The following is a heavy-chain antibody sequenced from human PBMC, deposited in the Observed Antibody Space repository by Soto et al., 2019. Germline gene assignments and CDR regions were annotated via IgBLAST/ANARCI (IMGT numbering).Heavy chain of an antibody. V-gene: IGHV3-30-3*01. D-gene: IGHD2-15*01. CDR3: ARFKGCSGGSCYPYFDY. J-gene: IGHJ4*02. CDR1: GFTFSSYA. CDR2: MSYDGSNK. Sequence: QVQLVESGGGVVQPGRSLRLSCAASGFTFSSYAMHWVRQAPGKGLEWVAVMSYDGSNKYYADSVKGRFTISRDNSKNTLYLQMNSLRAEDTDVYYCARFKGCSGGSCYPYFDYWGQGTLVTVSS.